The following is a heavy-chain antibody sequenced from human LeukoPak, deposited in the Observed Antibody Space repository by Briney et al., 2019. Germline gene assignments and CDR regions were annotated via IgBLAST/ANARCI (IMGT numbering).Heavy chain of an antibody. CDR3: ARLRGVNGDYA. V-gene: IGHV3-48*03. D-gene: IGHD4-17*01. CDR1: GFTFSSYE. J-gene: IGHJ4*02. CDR2: ISSSGSTI. Sequence: GGSLRLSCAASGFTFSSYEMNWVRQAPGKGLEWVSYISSSGSTIYYADSVKGRFTISRDNAKNSLYPQMNSLRAEDTAVYYCARLRGVNGDYAWGQGTLVTVSS.